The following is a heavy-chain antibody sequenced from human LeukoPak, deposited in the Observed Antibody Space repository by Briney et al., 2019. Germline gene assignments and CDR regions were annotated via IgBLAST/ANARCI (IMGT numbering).Heavy chain of an antibody. V-gene: IGHV3-21*01. CDR3: ATTRAGYSRM. CDR1: GFTFNSYA. CDR2: ISSSSSYI. D-gene: IGHD6-13*01. J-gene: IGHJ4*02. Sequence: GGSLRLSCAASGFTFNSYAMSWVRQAPGKGLEWVSSISSSSSYIFYADSVKGRFTISRDNAKNSLYLQMNSLRAEDTAVYYCATTRAGYSRMWGQGTLVTVSS.